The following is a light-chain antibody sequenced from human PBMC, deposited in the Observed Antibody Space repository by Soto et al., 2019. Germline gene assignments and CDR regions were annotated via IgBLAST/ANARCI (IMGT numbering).Light chain of an antibody. J-gene: IGLJ1*01. CDR3: SSHNPIGTLQI. Sequence: QSVLTQPPSVSGAPGQRVTISCTGSSSNIGAGYDVHWYQQLPGTAPKLLIYGNTNRPSGVPDRFSGSRSGTSASLAITGLQAEDDGDYYCSSHNPIGTLQIFGPGTKLTVL. CDR2: GNT. V-gene: IGLV1-40*01. CDR1: SSNIGAGYD.